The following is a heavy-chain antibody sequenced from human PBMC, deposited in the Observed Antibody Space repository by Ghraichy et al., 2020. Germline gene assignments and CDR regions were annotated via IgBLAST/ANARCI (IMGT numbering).Heavy chain of an antibody. CDR3: ARDGLKRQGGYSYGYLRYYGMDV. CDR2: INHSGST. D-gene: IGHD5-18*01. J-gene: IGHJ6*02. V-gene: IGHV4-34*01. Sequence: SETLSLTCAVYGGSFSGYYWSWIRQPPGKGLEWIGEINHSGSTNYNPSLKSRVTISVDTSKNQFSLKLSSVTAADTAVYYCARDGLKRQGGYSYGYLRYYGMDVWGQGTTVTVSS. CDR1: GGSFSGYY.